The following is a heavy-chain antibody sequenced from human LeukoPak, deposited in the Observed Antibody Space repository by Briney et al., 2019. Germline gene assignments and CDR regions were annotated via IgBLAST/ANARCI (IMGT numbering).Heavy chain of an antibody. Sequence: GGSLRLSCVASGFIFSNYGMHWVRQAPGKGLEWVAVISYDGSNKYYADSVKGRFTISRDNSKNTLYLQTNSLRAEDTAVYYCAKVESDDSSGYAHDYWGQGTLVTVSS. J-gene: IGHJ4*02. CDR1: GFIFSNYG. CDR2: ISYDGSNK. CDR3: AKVESDDSSGYAHDY. D-gene: IGHD3-22*01. V-gene: IGHV3-30*18.